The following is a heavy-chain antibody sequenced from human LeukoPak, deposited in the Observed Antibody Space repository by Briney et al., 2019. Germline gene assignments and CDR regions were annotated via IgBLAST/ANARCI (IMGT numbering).Heavy chain of an antibody. V-gene: IGHV4-30-2*01. CDR2: IYHTGTT. CDR1: GGFISSGPFS. D-gene: IGHD4-17*01. CDR3: ARSQDGDYPFFDY. Sequence: SETLSLTCGVSGGFISSGPFSWSWIRQPPGKGLEWIGHIYHTGTTYYNPPLKSRVTISMDRSKNQISLKLNSVTAADTAVYYCARSQDGDYPFFDYWGQGTLVSVSS. J-gene: IGHJ4*02.